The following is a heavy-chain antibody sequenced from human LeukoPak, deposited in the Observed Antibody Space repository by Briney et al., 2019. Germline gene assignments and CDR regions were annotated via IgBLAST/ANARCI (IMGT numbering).Heavy chain of an antibody. D-gene: IGHD6-19*01. CDR1: GYTFTSYY. Sequence: ASVKVSCTASGYTFTSYYMHWVRQAPGQGLEWMGIINPSGGSTSYAQKFQGRVTMTRDTSTSTVYMELSSLRSEDTAVYYCAKTGYSSGWYYYMDVWGKGTTVTVSS. CDR2: INPSGGST. V-gene: IGHV1-46*01. CDR3: AKTGYSSGWYYYMDV. J-gene: IGHJ6*03.